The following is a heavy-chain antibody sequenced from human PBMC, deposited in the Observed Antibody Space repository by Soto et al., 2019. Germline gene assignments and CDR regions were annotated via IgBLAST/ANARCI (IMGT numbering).Heavy chain of an antibody. Sequence: GGSLRLSCAVSGFAFSSHAMSWVRQAPGKGLEWVSSITAGGYSTYYADSVKGRFAISRDNSKNTLYLQMNSLKVEDTAVYYCAKDLDIVVVVAAFCFDYWGQGTLVTVSS. V-gene: IGHV3-23*01. CDR2: ITAGGYST. J-gene: IGHJ4*02. CDR1: GFAFSSHA. D-gene: IGHD2-15*01. CDR3: AKDLDIVVVVAAFCFDY.